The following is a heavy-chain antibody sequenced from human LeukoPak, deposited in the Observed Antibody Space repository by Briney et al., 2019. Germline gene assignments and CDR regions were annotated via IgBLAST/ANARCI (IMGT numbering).Heavy chain of an antibody. CDR3: ARPPSQGAHYDYYMDV. Sequence: QPGGSLRLSCAASGFTFSSYAMIWVRQAPGKGLEWVASISGRGESTNYADSVKGRFTISRDNSQNTLHLQMNSLRAEDTAGYYCARPPSQGAHYDYYMDVWGKGTTVTVSS. CDR2: ISGRGEST. V-gene: IGHV3-23*01. D-gene: IGHD4/OR15-4a*01. J-gene: IGHJ6*03. CDR1: GFTFSSYA.